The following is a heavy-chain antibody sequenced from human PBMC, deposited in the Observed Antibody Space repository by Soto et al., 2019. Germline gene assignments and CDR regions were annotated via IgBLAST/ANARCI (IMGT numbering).Heavy chain of an antibody. CDR3: ARDIKQQTPVYYYYGMDV. D-gene: IGHD6-13*01. V-gene: IGHV3-33*01. Sequence: GGSLRLSCAASGFTFSSYGMHWVRQAPGKGLEWVAVIWYDGSNKYYADSVKGRFTISRDNSKNTLYLQMNSLRAEDTAVYYCARDIKQQTPVYYYYGMDVWGQGTTVTVSS. CDR2: IWYDGSNK. CDR1: GFTFSSYG. J-gene: IGHJ6*02.